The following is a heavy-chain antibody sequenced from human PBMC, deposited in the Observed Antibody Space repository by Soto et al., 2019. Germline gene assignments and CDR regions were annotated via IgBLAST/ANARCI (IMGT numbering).Heavy chain of an antibody. CDR3: ARDSFPEGYSSSWFPNQNYYYYYGMDV. CDR1: GFTFSSYA. J-gene: IGHJ6*02. CDR2: ISYDGSNK. Sequence: GGSLRLSCAASGFTFSSYAMHWVRQAPGKGLEWVAVISYDGSNKYYADSVKGRFTISRDNSKNTLYLQMNSLRAEDTAVYYCARDSFPEGYSSSWFPNQNYYYYYGMDVWGQGTTVTVSS. V-gene: IGHV3-30-3*01. D-gene: IGHD6-13*01.